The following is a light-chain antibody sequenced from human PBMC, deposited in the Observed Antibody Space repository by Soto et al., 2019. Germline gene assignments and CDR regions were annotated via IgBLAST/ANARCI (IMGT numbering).Light chain of an antibody. CDR1: QSISNY. Sequence: DIQMTHSPSSLSASVGDRVTITCRASQSISNYLNWYQQKPGKAPKLLIYAASSLQSGVPSRFSGSGSGADFTLTISSLQPEDFATYYCQHTYTIPWAFGQGTKVEI. CDR2: AAS. J-gene: IGKJ1*01. CDR3: QHTYTIPWA. V-gene: IGKV1-39*01.